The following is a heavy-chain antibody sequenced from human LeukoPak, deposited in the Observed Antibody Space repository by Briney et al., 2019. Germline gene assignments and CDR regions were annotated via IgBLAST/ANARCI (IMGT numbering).Heavy chain of an antibody. CDR1: GYSFTTYA. CDR3: ARLSSSTMVRGVIEATNDY. CDR2: INAGNGNT. J-gene: IGHJ4*02. V-gene: IGHV1-3*01. Sequence: RASVKVSCKASGYSFTTYAMHWVRQAPGQRLEWMGWINAGNGNTKYSQKFQGRVTITRDTSASTAYMELSSLRSEDTAVYYCARLSSSTMVRGVIEATNDYWGQGTLVTVSS. D-gene: IGHD3-10*01.